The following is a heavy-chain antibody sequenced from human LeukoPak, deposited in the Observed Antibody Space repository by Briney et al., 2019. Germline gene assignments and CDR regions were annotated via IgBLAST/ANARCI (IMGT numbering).Heavy chain of an antibody. D-gene: IGHD3-3*01. V-gene: IGHV1-24*01. J-gene: IGHJ4*02. Sequence: ASVKVSCKVSGYTLTELSMHWVRQAPGKGLEWMGGFDPEDGETIYAQKFQGRVTTTEDTSTDTAYMELSSLRSEDTAVYYCATVFERRFLEWLLGYWGQGTLVTVSS. CDR3: ATVFERRFLEWLLGY. CDR2: FDPEDGET. CDR1: GYTLTELS.